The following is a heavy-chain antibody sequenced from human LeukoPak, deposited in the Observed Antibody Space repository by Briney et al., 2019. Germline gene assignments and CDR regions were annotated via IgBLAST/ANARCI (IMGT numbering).Heavy chain of an antibody. J-gene: IGHJ4*02. CDR2: IWYDGSNK. V-gene: IGHV3-33*01. CDR3: AREAYDILTGWIGGFDY. CDR1: GFTFSSYG. Sequence: PGGSLRLSCAASGFTFSSYGMHWVRQAPGKGLEWVAVIWYDGSNKYYADSVKGRFTISGDNSKNTLYLQMNSLRAEDTAVYCCAREAYDILTGWIGGFDYWGQGTLVTVSS. D-gene: IGHD3-9*01.